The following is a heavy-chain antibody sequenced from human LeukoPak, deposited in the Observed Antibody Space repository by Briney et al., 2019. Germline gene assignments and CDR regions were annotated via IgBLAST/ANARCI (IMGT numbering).Heavy chain of an antibody. CDR2: IYYSGST. J-gene: IGHJ4*02. CDR3: ARVGLWFGELLIDY. D-gene: IGHD3-10*01. Sequence: PSETLSLTCTVSGGSISSYYWSWIRQPPGKGLEWIGYIYYSGSTNYNPSLKSRVTISVDTSKNQFSLKLSSVTAADTAVYYCARVGLWFGELLIDYWGQGTLVTVSS. CDR1: GGSISSYY. V-gene: IGHV4-59*01.